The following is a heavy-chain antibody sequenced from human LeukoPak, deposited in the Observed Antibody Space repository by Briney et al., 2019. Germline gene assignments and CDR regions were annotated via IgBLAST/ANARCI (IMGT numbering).Heavy chain of an antibody. V-gene: IGHV4-34*01. J-gene: IGHJ4*02. CDR2: INHSGST. CDR3: ARERSRTHDYVRNPFDY. CDR1: GGSFSGYY. Sequence: PSETLSLTCAVYGGSFSGYYWSWIRQPPGKGLEWIGEINHSGSTNYNPSLKSRVTISVDTSKNQFSLKLSSVTAADTAVYYCARERSRTHDYVRNPFDYWGQGTLVSVSS. D-gene: IGHD4-17*01.